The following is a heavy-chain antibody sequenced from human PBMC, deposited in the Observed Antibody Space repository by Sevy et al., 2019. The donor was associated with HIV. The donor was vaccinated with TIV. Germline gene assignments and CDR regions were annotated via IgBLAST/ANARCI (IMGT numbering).Heavy chain of an antibody. Sequence: GGSLRLSCAASGFTFSNAWMSWVRQAPGKGLEWVGRIKSKTDGGTTDYAAPVKGRFTISRDDSKNTLYLQMNSLKTEDTAVYYCTTEVSSGYYYGYYYYGMDVWGQGTTVTVSS. CDR1: GFTFSNAW. D-gene: IGHD3-22*01. CDR2: IKSKTDGGTT. V-gene: IGHV3-15*01. J-gene: IGHJ6*02. CDR3: TTEVSSGYYYGYYYYGMDV.